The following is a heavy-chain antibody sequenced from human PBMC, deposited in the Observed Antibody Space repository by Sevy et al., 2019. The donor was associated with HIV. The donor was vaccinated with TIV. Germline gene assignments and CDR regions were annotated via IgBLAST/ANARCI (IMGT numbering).Heavy chain of an antibody. V-gene: IGHV3-33*01. CDR2: IWYDGSNK. J-gene: IGHJ3*02. CDR1: GFTFSSYG. Sequence: GGSLRLSCAASGFTFSSYGMHWVRQAPGKGLEWVAVIWYDGSNKYYADSVKGRFTISRENSKNTLYLQMNSLRAEDTAVYYCAGGYGDYRIGAFDIWGQGTMVTVSS. CDR3: AGGYGDYRIGAFDI. D-gene: IGHD4-17*01.